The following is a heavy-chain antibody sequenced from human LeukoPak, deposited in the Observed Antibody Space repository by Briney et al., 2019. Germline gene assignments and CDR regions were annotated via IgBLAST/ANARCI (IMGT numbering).Heavy chain of an antibody. Sequence: GGSRRLSCAASGFTVSSNYMSWVRQAPGKGLEWVSVIYSGGSTYYADSVKGRFTISRDNSKNTLYLQMNSLRAEDTAVYYCARESFGERYSYGYWGQGTLVTVSS. CDR2: IYSGGST. V-gene: IGHV3-66*01. J-gene: IGHJ4*02. CDR3: ARESFGERYSYGY. CDR1: GFTVSSNY. D-gene: IGHD5-18*01.